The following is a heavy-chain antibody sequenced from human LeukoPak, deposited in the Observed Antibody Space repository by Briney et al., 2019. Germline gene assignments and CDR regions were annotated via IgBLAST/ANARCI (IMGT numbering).Heavy chain of an antibody. CDR1: GYTFSNND. CDR3: ARRLAAAGDDAFDI. V-gene: IGHV1-8*03. CDR2: MNPISGNT. Sequence: ASVKVSCKASGYTFSNNDINWVRQATGQGLEWMGWMNPISGNTGFAQKFQGRVTISRSTSISTAYLQWSSLKASDTAMYYCARRLAAAGDDAFDIWGQGTMVTVSS. D-gene: IGHD6-13*01. J-gene: IGHJ3*02.